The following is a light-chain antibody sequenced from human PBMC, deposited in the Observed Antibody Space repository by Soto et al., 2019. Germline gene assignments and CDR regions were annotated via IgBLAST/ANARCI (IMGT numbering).Light chain of an antibody. CDR2: GAT. CDR1: QSVRSN. CDR3: QQYNTWPPIT. Sequence: ETMMTQSPATLSVSPGERATLSCWASQSVRSNLAWYQQKPGQAPRLLIYGATTRATGLPARFSGSGSGTDFTLTISSLQSEDFAVYYCQQYNTWPPITFGQGTRLEIK. V-gene: IGKV3-15*01. J-gene: IGKJ5*01.